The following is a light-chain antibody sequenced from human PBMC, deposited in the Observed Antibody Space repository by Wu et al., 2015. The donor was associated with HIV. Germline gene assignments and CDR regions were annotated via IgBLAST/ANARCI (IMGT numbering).Light chain of an antibody. J-gene: IGKJ5*01. Sequence: DYQMTQSPSSLSASVGDRVTITCRASQNINRWLAWYQVKPGKAPKPLIYAASNLQSGVPPRFSGSGSGTEFTLTISSLQPEDSATYYCQQANNLPPSTFGQGTRLDIK. CDR3: QQANNLPPST. V-gene: IGKV1-12*01. CDR1: QNINRW. CDR2: AAS.